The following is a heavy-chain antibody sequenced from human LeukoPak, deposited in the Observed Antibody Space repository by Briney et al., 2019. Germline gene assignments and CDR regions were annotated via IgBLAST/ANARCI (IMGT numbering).Heavy chain of an antibody. CDR2: VRGRDDST. D-gene: IGHD2-2*03. Sequence: GGSLRLSCVASGFTVSSYAMSWVRLAPGKGLEWVTGVRGRDDSTFYADSVRGLFTISRDNSRNTLYLQMDSLRAEDTAVYYCAKDGYCTTVTCYGWLDYWGLGTLVTVSS. V-gene: IGHV3-23*01. CDR3: AKDGYCTTVTCYGWLDY. CDR1: GFTVSSYA. J-gene: IGHJ4*02.